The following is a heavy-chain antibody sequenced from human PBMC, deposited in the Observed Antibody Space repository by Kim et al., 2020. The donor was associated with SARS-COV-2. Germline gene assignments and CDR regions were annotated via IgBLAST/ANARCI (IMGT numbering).Heavy chain of an antibody. J-gene: IGHJ4*02. Sequence: SYTNYADSVKGRFTISRDNAKNSLYLQMNSLRAEDTAVYYCARDLEGKLDWGQGTLVTVSS. CDR3: ARDLEGKLD. V-gene: IGHV3-11*06. CDR2: SYT. D-gene: IGHD3-3*02.